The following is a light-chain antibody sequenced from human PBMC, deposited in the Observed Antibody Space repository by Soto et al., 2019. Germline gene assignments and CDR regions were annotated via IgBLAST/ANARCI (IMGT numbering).Light chain of an antibody. V-gene: IGKV1-5*01. CDR2: GAS. Sequence: DVQLTQSPSTLSASVGDRVTITCRASQSISSWLAWYQQKPGKAPKLLIYGASSLESGVPSRFSGSGSGTEFTLTISSLQSDDFANYYCQQYISAWTFGQGTKVEIK. CDR3: QQYISAWT. J-gene: IGKJ1*01. CDR1: QSISSW.